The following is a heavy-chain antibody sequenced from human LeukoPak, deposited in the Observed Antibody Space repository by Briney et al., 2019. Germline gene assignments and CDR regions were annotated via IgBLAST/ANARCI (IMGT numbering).Heavy chain of an antibody. CDR1: GYTHTELS. Sequence: ASVKVSCRVSGYTHTELSMHWVRQAPGKGLEWMGGFDPEDGETIYAQKFQGRVTMTEDTSTDTAYMELSSLRSEDTAVYYCATDGLGRRWFDPWGQGTLVTVSS. D-gene: IGHD7-27*01. CDR2: FDPEDGET. V-gene: IGHV1-24*01. CDR3: ATDGLGRRWFDP. J-gene: IGHJ5*02.